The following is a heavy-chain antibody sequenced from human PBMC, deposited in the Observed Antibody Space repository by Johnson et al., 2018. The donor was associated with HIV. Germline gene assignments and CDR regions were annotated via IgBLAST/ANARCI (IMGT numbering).Heavy chain of an antibody. V-gene: IGHV3-66*01. J-gene: IGHJ3*02. CDR2: IFSGGST. CDR1: GVTVSSNY. D-gene: IGHD5-24*01. CDR3: ARACRDGYTCDAFDI. Sequence: VQLMESGGGLVQPGGSLRLSCAASGVTVSSNYMTWVRQAPGKGLEWVSVIFSGGSTYYADSVKGRFTIPRDNSKNTLHLQMNSLRVEDTAVYYCARACRDGYTCDAFDIWGQGTMVTVSS.